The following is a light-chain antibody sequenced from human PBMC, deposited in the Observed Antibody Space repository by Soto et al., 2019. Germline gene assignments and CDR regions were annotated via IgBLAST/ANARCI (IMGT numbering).Light chain of an antibody. V-gene: IGKV3-11*01. CDR1: QSVSSN. J-gene: IGKJ4*01. Sequence: EVVLTQSPATLSVSPGEMAALSCRASQSVSSNLAWYQQKPGQAPRLLVYDASNRATGIPARFSGSGSWTDFTLTISSLEPEDFAVYFCRNRGNWPLNFGGGNKVDI. CDR2: DAS. CDR3: RNRGNWPLN.